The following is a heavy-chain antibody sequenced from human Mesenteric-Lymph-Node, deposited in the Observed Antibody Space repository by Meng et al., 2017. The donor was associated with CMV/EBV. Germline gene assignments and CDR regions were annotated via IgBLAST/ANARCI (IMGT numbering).Heavy chain of an antibody. D-gene: IGHD3-22*01. J-gene: IGHJ4*02. CDR1: GEYISNSTDV. CDR2: DHHSGNT. V-gene: IGHV4-39*01. Sequence: VGVEETGAGEVKNPETRGLGCMKSGEYISNSTDVWWGCRRAGGRGQERRGSDHHSGNTSYTPSLTGRLALSVATSASLFSLRLSPVTVADPASSFCASLGYSASSCIDSWGQGTLVTVSS. CDR3: ASLGYSASSCIDS.